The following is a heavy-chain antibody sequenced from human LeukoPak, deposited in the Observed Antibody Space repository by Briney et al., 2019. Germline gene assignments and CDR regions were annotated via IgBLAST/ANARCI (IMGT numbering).Heavy chain of an antibody. J-gene: IGHJ4*02. CDR1: GDSIRSSAYY. D-gene: IGHD4-17*01. CDR3: ARGRRVRYRDYYFDY. CDR2: IYFSGNT. V-gene: IGHV4-39*07. Sequence: PSKTLSLTCTVSGDSIRSSAYYWGWIRQPPGKGLQWIGSIYFSGNTDYNPSLKSRVTISIDTSKNQFSLKLSSVTAADTAVYYCARGRRVRYRDYYFDYWGQGTLVTVSS.